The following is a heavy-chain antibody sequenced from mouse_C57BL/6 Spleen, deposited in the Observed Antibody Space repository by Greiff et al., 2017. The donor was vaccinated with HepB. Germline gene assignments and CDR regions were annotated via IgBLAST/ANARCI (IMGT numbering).Heavy chain of an antibody. CDR3: AGITTFAY. CDR1: GFSLTSYG. D-gene: IGHD1-1*01. V-gene: IGHV2-2*01. Sequence: QVQLQQSGPGLVQPSQSLSITCTVSGFSLTSYGVHWVRQSPGKGLEWLGVIWSGGSTDYNAAFISRLSISKDNSKSQVFFKMNSLQADDTAIYYCAGITTFAYWGQGTLVTVSA. J-gene: IGHJ3*01. CDR2: IWSGGST.